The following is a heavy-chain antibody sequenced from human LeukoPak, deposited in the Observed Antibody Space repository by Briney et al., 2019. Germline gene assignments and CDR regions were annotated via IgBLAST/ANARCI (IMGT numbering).Heavy chain of an antibody. J-gene: IGHJ6*02. Sequence: GESLKISCKGSGYSFTSYWIGWVRQMPGKGLEWMGIIYPGDSDTRYSPSFQGQVTISADKSISTAYLQWSSLKASDTAMYYCARLAAAETYYYYYYGMDVWDQGTTVTVSS. CDR3: ARLAAAETYYYYYYGMDV. CDR2: IYPGDSDT. V-gene: IGHV5-51*01. D-gene: IGHD6-13*01. CDR1: GYSFTSYW.